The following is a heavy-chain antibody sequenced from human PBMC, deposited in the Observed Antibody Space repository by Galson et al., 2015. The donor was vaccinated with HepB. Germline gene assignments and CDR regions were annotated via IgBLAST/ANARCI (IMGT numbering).Heavy chain of an antibody. J-gene: IGHJ4*02. CDR1: GFTYRTYA. CDR2: ISASGGSI. V-gene: IGHV3-23*01. CDR3: AKDRGYCSGGTCYWDF. Sequence: LRLSCAASGFTYRTYAMSWVRQAPGKGLEWVSSISASGGSIYNADSVKGRFTISRDNSKNTLYLQMSSLRAEDTAVYYCAKDRGYCSGGTCYWDFWGQGTLVTVSS. D-gene: IGHD2-15*01.